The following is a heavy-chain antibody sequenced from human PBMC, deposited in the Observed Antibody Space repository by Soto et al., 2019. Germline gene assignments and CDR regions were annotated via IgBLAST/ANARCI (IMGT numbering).Heavy chain of an antibody. CDR1: GYTFTSYG. V-gene: IGHV1-18*01. Sequence: ASVKVSCKASGYTFTSYGISWVRQAPGQGLEWMGWISAYNGNTNYAQKLQGRVTMTTDTSTSTAYMELRSLRSDDTAVYYCARELVGCSGGSCSDAFDIWGQGTMVTVSS. J-gene: IGHJ3*02. CDR2: ISAYNGNT. D-gene: IGHD2-15*01. CDR3: ARELVGCSGGSCSDAFDI.